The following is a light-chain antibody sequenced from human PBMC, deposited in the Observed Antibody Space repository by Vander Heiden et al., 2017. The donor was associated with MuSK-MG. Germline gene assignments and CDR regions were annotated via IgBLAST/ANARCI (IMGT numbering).Light chain of an antibody. CDR3: QHDNNYLCA. Sequence: DIQPTQSPSTLSASVGDRVTITCRVSQSISDWLAWYQQRPGKAPTLLIHKASVLESGAPSRFSGSRSGTQFTLTISSLQPDDFATYYCQHDNNYLCAFGQGTKVDIK. CDR2: KAS. V-gene: IGKV1-5*03. J-gene: IGKJ2*02. CDR1: QSISDW.